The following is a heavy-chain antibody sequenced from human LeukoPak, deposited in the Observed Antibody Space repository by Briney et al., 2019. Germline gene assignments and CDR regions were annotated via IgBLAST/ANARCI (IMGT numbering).Heavy chain of an antibody. V-gene: IGHV4-59*12. CDR2: IYYSGST. CDR1: GGSISSYY. J-gene: IGHJ6*03. CDR3: ARSADPYRPYYDFWSGSYHMDV. Sequence: SETLSLTCTVSGGSISSYYWSWIRQPPGKGLEWIGYIYYSGSTNYNPSLKSRVTISVDTSKNQFSLKLSSVTAADTAVYYCARSADPYRPYYDFWSGSYHMDVWGKGTTVTVSS. D-gene: IGHD3-3*01.